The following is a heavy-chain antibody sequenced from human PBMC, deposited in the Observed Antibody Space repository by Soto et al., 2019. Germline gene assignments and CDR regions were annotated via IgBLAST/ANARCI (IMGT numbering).Heavy chain of an antibody. CDR1: GFTFSRYG. Sequence: PGGSLRLSCAASGFTFSRYGMNWLRQAPGKGLECVASISSSTSYVYYADSVKGRFTTSRDNAKSILYLEMYALRTEDTAVYYCARDPSEGRVGNWFESWGQGTLVTVYS. V-gene: IGHV3-21*06. D-gene: IGHD2-2*01. J-gene: IGHJ5*01. CDR3: ARDPSEGRVGNWFES. CDR2: ISSSTSYV.